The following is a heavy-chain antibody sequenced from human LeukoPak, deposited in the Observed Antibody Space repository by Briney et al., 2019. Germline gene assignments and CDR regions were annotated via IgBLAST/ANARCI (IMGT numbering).Heavy chain of an antibody. V-gene: IGHV3-48*04. CDR2: ITSTSKTT. Sequence: GGSLRLSCAASGFNFDDYNMNWVRQAPGKGLEWISYITSTSKTTYYAGSVKGRFTISRDNAKKSLYLQMNSLRVEDTAFYYCARDPAFGVGGNRFDSWGQGTLVTVSS. D-gene: IGHD3-3*01. CDR1: GFNFDDYN. J-gene: IGHJ5*02. CDR3: ARDPAFGVGGNRFDS.